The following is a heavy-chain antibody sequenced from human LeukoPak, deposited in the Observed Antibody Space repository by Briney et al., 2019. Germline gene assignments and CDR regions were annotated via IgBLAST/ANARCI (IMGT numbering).Heavy chain of an antibody. CDR2: MKSKTHGGST. V-gene: IGHV3-15*01. CDR1: GLTFPNAW. CDR3: TADSWPEDYLEY. Sequence: PGGSLRLSCAASGLTFPNAWMGGVRQVPGKGLEWVGRMKSKTHGGSTDYAAPVKGRFIISRDDSENTLYLQMNSLKTEDTAVYYCTADSWPEDYLEYWGQGTLVTVSS. D-gene: IGHD5-24*01. J-gene: IGHJ4*02.